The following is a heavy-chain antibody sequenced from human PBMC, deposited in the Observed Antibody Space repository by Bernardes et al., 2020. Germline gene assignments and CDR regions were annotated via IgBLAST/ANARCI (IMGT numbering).Heavy chain of an antibody. Sequence: GSLRLSCAASGFTFNYYDMTWVRQAPGKGLEWVSGIRGSAGGGTTSYADSVKGRFTISRDDSKNTLYLQMNSLRAEDSAVYYCAKRYGARSYGYYLDYWGQGTLVTVSS. CDR1: GFTFNYYD. J-gene: IGHJ4*02. CDR2: IRGSAGGGTT. V-gene: IGHV3-23*01. D-gene: IGHD3-10*01. CDR3: AKRYGARSYGYYLDY.